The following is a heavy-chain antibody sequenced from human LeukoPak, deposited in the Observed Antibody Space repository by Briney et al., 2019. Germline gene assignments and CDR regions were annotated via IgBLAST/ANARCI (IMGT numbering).Heavy chain of an antibody. J-gene: IGHJ4*02. CDR3: ERQPLGITFGGVIVSNYFDY. CDR2: IYYSGST. V-gene: IGHV4-39*01. CDR1: GGSISSSSYY. Sequence: SETLSLTCTASGGSISSSSYYWGWIRQPPGKGLEWIGSIYYSGSTYYNPSLKSRVTISVDTSKNQFSQKLSSVTAADTAVYYCERQPLGITFGGVIVSNYFDYWGQGTLVTVSS. D-gene: IGHD3-16*02.